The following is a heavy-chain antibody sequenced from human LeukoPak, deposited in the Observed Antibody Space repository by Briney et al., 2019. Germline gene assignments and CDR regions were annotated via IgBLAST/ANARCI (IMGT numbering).Heavy chain of an antibody. CDR1: GLTVSSNY. J-gene: IGHJ4*02. CDR2: IYSGGST. CDR3: AREPVGGVVAEGYFDY. Sequence: GGSLRLSCAASGLTVSSNYMSWGRQAPGKGLEWVSVIYSGGSTYYADSVKGRFTISRDNSKDTLYLQMNSLRAEDTAVYYCAREPVGGVVAEGYFDYWGQGTLVTVSS. D-gene: IGHD2-15*01. V-gene: IGHV3-53*01.